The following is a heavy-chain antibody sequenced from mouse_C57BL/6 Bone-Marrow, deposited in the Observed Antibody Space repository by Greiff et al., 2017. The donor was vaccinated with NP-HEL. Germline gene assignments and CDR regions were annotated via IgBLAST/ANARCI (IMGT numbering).Heavy chain of an antibody. CDR2: IDPETGGT. CDR3: TIYYDYP. CDR1: GYTFTDYE. V-gene: IGHV1-15*01. D-gene: IGHD2-4*01. Sequence: VQLQQSGAELVRPGASVTLSCKASGYTFTDYEMHWVKQTPVHGLAWIGAIDPETGGTAYNQKFKGKAILTADKSSSTAYMELRSLTSEDSAVYYCTIYYDYPWGQGTLVTVSA. J-gene: IGHJ3*01.